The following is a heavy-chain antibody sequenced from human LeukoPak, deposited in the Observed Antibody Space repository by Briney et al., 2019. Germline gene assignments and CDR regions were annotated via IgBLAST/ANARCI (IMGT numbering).Heavy chain of an antibody. CDR3: ARARWFYFDY. V-gene: IGHV3-48*02. Sequence: AGSLRLSCAASGFTFSSYSMNWVRQAPGKGLEWVSYINTGSNTIYYADSVKGRFTISRDNAKNSLYLQMNSLRDEDTAVYYCARARWFYFDYWGQGTLVTVSS. CDR2: INTGSNTI. D-gene: IGHD3-10*01. J-gene: IGHJ4*02. CDR1: GFTFSSYS.